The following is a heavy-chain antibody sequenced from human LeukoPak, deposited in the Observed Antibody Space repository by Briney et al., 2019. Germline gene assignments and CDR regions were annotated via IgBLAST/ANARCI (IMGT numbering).Heavy chain of an antibody. V-gene: IGHV3-21*01. J-gene: IGHJ4*02. D-gene: IGHD6-19*01. CDR3: AQSTGWYYPPDY. CDR2: ISSSSSYI. Sequence: PGGSLRLSCAASGFTFSSYSMNWVRQAPGKGLEWVSSISSSSSYIYYADSVKGRFTISRDNAKNSLYLQMNSLRAEDMAVYYCAQSTGWYYPPDYWGQGTLVTVSS. CDR1: GFTFSSYS.